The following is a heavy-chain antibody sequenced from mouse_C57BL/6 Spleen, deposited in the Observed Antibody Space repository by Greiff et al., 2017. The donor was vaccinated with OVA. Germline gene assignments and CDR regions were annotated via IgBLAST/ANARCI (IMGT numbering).Heavy chain of an antibody. Sequence: EVKLQESGGGLVKPGGSLKLSCAASGFTFSSYAMSWVRQTPEKRLEWVATISDGGSYTYYPDNVKGRITISRDNAKNNLYLQMSHLRSEDTAMYYCARGGPGAFDYWGQGTTLTVSS. CDR1: GFTFSSYA. V-gene: IGHV5-4*03. CDR2: ISDGGSYT. J-gene: IGHJ2*01. D-gene: IGHD4-1*01. CDR3: ARGGPGAFDY.